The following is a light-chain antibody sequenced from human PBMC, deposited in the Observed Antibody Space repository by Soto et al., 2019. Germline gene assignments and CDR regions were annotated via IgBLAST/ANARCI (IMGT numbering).Light chain of an antibody. CDR1: QDISNY. CDR3: QQLNSYPVT. J-gene: IGKJ4*01. V-gene: IGKV1-9*01. CDR2: AAS. Sequence: DIQMTQSPSSLSASVGDRVTITCQASQDISNYLNWYQQKPGKAPKLLIYAASTLQSGVPSRFSGSGSGTDFTLTISSLQPEDFATYYCQQLNSYPVTFGGGTKVDIK.